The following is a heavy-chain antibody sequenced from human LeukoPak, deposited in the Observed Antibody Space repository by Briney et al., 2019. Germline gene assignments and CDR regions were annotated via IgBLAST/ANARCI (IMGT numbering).Heavy chain of an antibody. J-gene: IGHJ6*03. CDR1: AGTFSSYA. V-gene: IGHV1-69*01. Sequence: GASVPVSCKASAGTFSSYAISWVRQAPRQGREWMGGIIPIFGTANNAQKFQGRVMITADESTSTAYMELSSLRSEDTAVYYCAIAARPLYYYHYMDVWGKGTTVTVSS. D-gene: IGHD6-6*01. CDR3: AIAARPLYYYHYMDV. CDR2: IIPIFGTA.